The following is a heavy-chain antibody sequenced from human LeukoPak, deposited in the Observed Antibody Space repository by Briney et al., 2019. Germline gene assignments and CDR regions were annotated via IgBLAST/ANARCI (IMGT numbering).Heavy chain of an antibody. D-gene: IGHD6-13*01. V-gene: IGHV4-59*01. Sequence: SETLSLTCTVSGGSISSYYWSWIRQPPGKGLEWIGYIYYSGSTNYNPSLKSRVTISVDTSKNQFSLKLSSVTAADTAVYYCARGPSSSWSTYNWFDPWGQGTLVTVSS. CDR3: ARGPSSSWSTYNWFDP. CDR1: GGSISSYY. CDR2: IYYSGST. J-gene: IGHJ5*02.